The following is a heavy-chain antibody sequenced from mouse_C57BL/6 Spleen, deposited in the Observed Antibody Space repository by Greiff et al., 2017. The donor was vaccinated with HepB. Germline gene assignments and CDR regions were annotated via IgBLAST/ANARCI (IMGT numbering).Heavy chain of an antibody. J-gene: IGHJ4*01. CDR2: IYPGDGDT. CDR3: GKRNYYDLDD. V-gene: IGHV1-82*01. Sequence: QVQLQQSGPELVKPGASVKISCKASGYAFSSSWMNWVKQRPGKGLEWIGRIYPGDGDTNYNGKFKGEATLTADKSSSTAYMQLSSLTSEDSAVYFCGKRNYYDLDDWGQGTPVTGSS. CDR1: GYAFSSSW.